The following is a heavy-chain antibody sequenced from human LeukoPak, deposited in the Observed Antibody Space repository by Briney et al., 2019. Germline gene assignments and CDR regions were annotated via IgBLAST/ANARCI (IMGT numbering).Heavy chain of an antibody. Sequence: GGSLRLSCAASGFTFSTFGMHWARQAPGKGLEWVAFVRYDGSNKYYADSVKGRFTISRDNSKNTLYLQMNSLRAEDTAAYYCARERNAVTHDAFDIWGQGTMVTVSS. CDR3: ARERNAVTHDAFDI. CDR2: VRYDGSNK. J-gene: IGHJ3*02. D-gene: IGHD4-11*01. CDR1: GFTFSTFG. V-gene: IGHV3-30*02.